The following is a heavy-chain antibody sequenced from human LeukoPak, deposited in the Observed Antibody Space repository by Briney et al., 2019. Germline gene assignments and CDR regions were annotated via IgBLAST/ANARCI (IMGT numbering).Heavy chain of an antibody. D-gene: IGHD6-19*01. CDR3: ARGLYSSGWSDY. CDR1: GGSFSGYY. V-gene: IGHV4-34*01. Sequence: PSETLSLTCAVYGGSFSGYYWSWIRQPPGKGLEWIGEINHSGSSNYNPSLKSRVTISVDTSKNQFSLKLSSVTAADTAVYYCARGLYSSGWSDYWGQGTLVTVSS. J-gene: IGHJ4*02. CDR2: INHSGSS.